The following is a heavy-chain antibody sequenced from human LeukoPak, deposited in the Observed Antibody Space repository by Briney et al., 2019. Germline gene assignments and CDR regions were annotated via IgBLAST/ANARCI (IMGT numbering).Heavy chain of an antibody. CDR3: ARDTQWLVLYGFDI. Sequence: GGTLRLSCAASGFTFSSYWMHWVRQAPGKGLVWVSRITSDGSSTTYADSVKCRFTISRDNAKNTLYLQMNSLRADDTAVYYCARDTQWLVLYGFDIWGQGTMVTVSS. D-gene: IGHD6-19*01. J-gene: IGHJ3*02. CDR2: ITSDGSST. V-gene: IGHV3-74*01. CDR1: GFTFSSYW.